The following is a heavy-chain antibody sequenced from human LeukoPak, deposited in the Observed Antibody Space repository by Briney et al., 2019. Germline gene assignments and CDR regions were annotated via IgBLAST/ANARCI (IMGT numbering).Heavy chain of an antibody. V-gene: IGHV3-21*01. D-gene: IGHD2-21*01. CDR1: GFTFSSYS. CDR2: FSSDGSYI. J-gene: IGHJ4*02. CDR3: ARDHGCGSTDYFDY. Sequence: KSGGSLRLSCAASGFTFSSYSMNWLRQAPGKGLEWVSSFSSDGSYIYYADSVKGRFSISRDTAKNSLYLQMNSLGVDDTAVYYCARDHGCGSTDYFDYWGQGTLVTVSS.